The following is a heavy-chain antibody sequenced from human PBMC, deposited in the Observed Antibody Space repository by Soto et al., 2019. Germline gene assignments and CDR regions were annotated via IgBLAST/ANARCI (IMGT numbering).Heavy chain of an antibody. Sequence: PGGSLRLSCAASGFTFSSYSMNWVRQAPGKGLEWVSSISSSSSYIYYADSVKGRFTISRDNAKNSLYLQMNSLRAEDTAVYYCARGNSSSWYRNYYYYYYMDVWGKGTTVTVSS. J-gene: IGHJ6*03. D-gene: IGHD6-13*01. V-gene: IGHV3-21*01. CDR2: ISSSSSYI. CDR3: ARGNSSSWYRNYYYYYYMDV. CDR1: GFTFSSYS.